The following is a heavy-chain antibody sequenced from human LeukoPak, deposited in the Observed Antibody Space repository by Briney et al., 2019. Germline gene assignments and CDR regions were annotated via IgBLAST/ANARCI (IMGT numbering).Heavy chain of an antibody. D-gene: IGHD6-13*01. CDR3: ARGDEQQLPIVG. CDR1: EFSVGCNY. J-gene: IGHJ4*02. Sequence: GGSLRLSCAASEFSVGCNYMTWVRQAPGKGLEWVSYISSSGSTIYYADSVKGRFTISRDNAKNSLYLQMNSLRAEDTAVYYCARGDEQQLPIVGWGQGTLVTVSS. V-gene: IGHV3-11*04. CDR2: ISSSGSTI.